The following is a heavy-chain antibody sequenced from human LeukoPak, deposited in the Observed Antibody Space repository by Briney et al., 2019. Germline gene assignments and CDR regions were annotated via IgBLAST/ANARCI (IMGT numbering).Heavy chain of an antibody. Sequence: SETLSLTCTVSGGSISSYYWSWIRQPAGKGLEWIGRIYTSGSTNYNPSLKSRVTMSVDTSKNQFSLKLSSVTAADTAVYYRARDSIAAAGLGRNWFDPWGQGTLVTVSS. J-gene: IGHJ5*02. CDR2: IYTSGST. V-gene: IGHV4-4*07. CDR1: GGSISSYY. D-gene: IGHD6-13*01. CDR3: ARDSIAAAGLGRNWFDP.